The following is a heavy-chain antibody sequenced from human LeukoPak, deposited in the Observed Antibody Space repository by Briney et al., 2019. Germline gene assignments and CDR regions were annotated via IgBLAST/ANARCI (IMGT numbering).Heavy chain of an antibody. CDR2: VYHTGGT. D-gene: IGHD1-26*01. Sequence: PSETLSLTCTVSGFSISSGYYWAWIRQPPGKGLEWIGSVYHTGGTYYNPSLKSRVTISVDTSRNQFSLRLSSVTAAATAVYYCAREEGATQDANWGQGTLVLVSS. V-gene: IGHV4-38-2*02. J-gene: IGHJ4*02. CDR3: AREEGATQDAN. CDR1: GFSISSGYY.